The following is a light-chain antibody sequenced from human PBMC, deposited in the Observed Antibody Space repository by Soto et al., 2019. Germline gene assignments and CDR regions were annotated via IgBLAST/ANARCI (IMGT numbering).Light chain of an antibody. Sequence: SYELTQPPSVSVAPGKMARITCGGNNIGSKSVHWYQQKPGQAPVLVIYYDSDRPSGIPERFSGSNSGNTATLTISRVEAGDEADYYCQVWDSSSDHVVFGGGTRSPS. V-gene: IGLV3-21*04. CDR1: NIGSKS. CDR3: QVWDSSSDHVV. CDR2: YDS. J-gene: IGLJ2*01.